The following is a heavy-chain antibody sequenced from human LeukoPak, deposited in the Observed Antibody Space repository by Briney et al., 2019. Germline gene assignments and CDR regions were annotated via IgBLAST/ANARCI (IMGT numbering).Heavy chain of an antibody. CDR3: ARVVYRGTIVVVPAAMRDAFDI. CDR2: ISSSSSYI. D-gene: IGHD2-2*01. Sequence: GGSLRLSXAASGFTFSSYSMNWVRQAPGKGLEWVSSISSSSSYIYYADSVKGRFTISRDNAKNSLYLQMNSLRAEDTAVYYCARVVYRGTIVVVPAAMRDAFDIWGQGTMVTVSS. J-gene: IGHJ3*02. CDR1: GFTFSSYS. V-gene: IGHV3-21*01.